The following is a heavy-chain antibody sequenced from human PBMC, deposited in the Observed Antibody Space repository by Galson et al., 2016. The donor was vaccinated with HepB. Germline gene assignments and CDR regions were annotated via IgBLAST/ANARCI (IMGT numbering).Heavy chain of an antibody. V-gene: IGHV3-23*01. CDR3: AKDNYGDHAFAY. CDR2: IRADGRNT. D-gene: IGHD4-17*01. CDR1: GFTFSSYV. J-gene: IGHJ4*02. Sequence: SLRLSCAASGFTFSSYVLSWVRQPPGKGLEWVSAIRADGRNTYYADSVKGRFTISRDNSKNTVYLQMNSLRAEGTAVYYCAKDNYGDHAFAYWGQGTLVTVSS.